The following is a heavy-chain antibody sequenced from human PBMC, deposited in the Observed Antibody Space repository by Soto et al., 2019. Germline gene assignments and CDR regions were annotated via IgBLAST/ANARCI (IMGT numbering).Heavy chain of an antibody. J-gene: IGHJ6*03. CDR3: ARGGRLTIFGVVIRSNMDV. D-gene: IGHD3-3*01. CDR2: IYYSGST. V-gene: IGHV4-59*12. CDR1: GGSISSYY. Sequence: SETLSLTCTVSGGSISSYYWSWIRQPPGKGLEWIGYIYYSGSTNYNPSLKSRVTISVDTSKNQFSLKLSSVTAADTAVYYCARGGRLTIFGVVIRSNMDVWGKGTTVTVSS.